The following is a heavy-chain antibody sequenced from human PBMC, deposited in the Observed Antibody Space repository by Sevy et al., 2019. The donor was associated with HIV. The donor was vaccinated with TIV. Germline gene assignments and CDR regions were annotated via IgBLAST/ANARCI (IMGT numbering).Heavy chain of an antibody. CDR1: GDSINTYY. Sequence: SETLSLTCTVSGDSINTYYWSWIRQPPGKGLEWIGYVSTSDSTNYNPSLKSRGTISLDTSRNQVSLKVTSVTAADAAVYYCARLRWDLVVVPGATPGCYFDQWGQGTLVTVSS. D-gene: IGHD2-2*01. CDR3: ARLRWDLVVVPGATPGCYFDQ. CDR2: VSTSDST. J-gene: IGHJ4*02. V-gene: IGHV4-4*08.